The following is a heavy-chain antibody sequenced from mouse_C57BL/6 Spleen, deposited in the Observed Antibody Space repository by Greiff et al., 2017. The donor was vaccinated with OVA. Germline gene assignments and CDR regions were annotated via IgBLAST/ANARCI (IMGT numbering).Heavy chain of an antibody. V-gene: IGHV10-1*01. Sequence: EVQLVESGGGLVQPKGSLKLSCAASGFSFNTYAMNWVRQAPGKGLEWVARIRSKSNNYATYYADSVKDRFTISRDDSESMLYLQMNNLKTEDTAMYCCVRHFYCDYPAWFAYWGQGTLVTVSA. CDR3: VRHFYCDYPAWFAY. J-gene: IGHJ3*01. D-gene: IGHD2-4*01. CDR2: IRSKSNNYAT. CDR1: GFSFNTYA.